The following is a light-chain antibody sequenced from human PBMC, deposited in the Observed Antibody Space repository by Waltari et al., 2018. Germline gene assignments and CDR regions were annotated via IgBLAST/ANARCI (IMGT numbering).Light chain of an antibody. J-gene: IGLJ2*01. Sequence: SYVLTQPPSVSVAPGKTARITCGGNNIGSKSVHWYQQKPGQAPVLVIYYDNDRPSGIPERFSGSNSGNTATLTISRVEAGDEAAYYCQVWDSSSDHVVFGGGTKLTVL. CDR3: QVWDSSSDHVV. CDR2: YDN. CDR1: NIGSKS. V-gene: IGLV3-21*04.